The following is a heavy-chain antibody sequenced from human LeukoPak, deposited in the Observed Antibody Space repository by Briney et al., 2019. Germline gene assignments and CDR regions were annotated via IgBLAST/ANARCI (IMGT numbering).Heavy chain of an antibody. CDR3: ARHSSGWTFFDY. Sequence: ASVKVSCKASGYTFTSYGISWVRQAPGQGLEWMGWISAYNGNTNYAQKLQGRVTMTADTSTSTAYMELRSLRSDDTAVCYCARHSSGWTFFDYWGQGTLVTVSS. J-gene: IGHJ4*02. D-gene: IGHD6-19*01. CDR2: ISAYNGNT. CDR1: GYTFTSYG. V-gene: IGHV1-18*01.